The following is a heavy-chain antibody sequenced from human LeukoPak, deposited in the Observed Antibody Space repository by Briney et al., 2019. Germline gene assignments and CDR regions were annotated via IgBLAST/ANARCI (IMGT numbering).Heavy chain of an antibody. D-gene: IGHD6-19*01. CDR3: ASASGY. Sequence: SETLSLTCSVSGDSISSDYWSWIRQLAGKGLEWIGRIYTTGSTNYNPSLKSRVTMSVDMSKNQFSLKLSSVTAADSAVYYCASASGYWGQGTLVTVSS. J-gene: IGHJ4*02. V-gene: IGHV4-4*07. CDR1: GDSISSDY. CDR2: IYTTGST.